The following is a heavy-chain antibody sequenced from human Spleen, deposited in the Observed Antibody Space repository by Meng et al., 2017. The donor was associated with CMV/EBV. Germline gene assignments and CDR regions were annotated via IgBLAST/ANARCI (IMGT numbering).Heavy chain of an antibody. CDR1: GYTFIDYY. V-gene: IGHV1-2*02. Sequence: ASVKVSCKSSGYTFIDYYIHWLRQAPGQGLEWMGWINPNSGGTNYAQKFQGRVTMTRDTSISTAYMELSRLRSDDTAVYYCARDGSHSSSWYGYYGMDVWGQGTTVTVSS. J-gene: IGHJ6*02. D-gene: IGHD6-13*01. CDR3: ARDGSHSSSWYGYYGMDV. CDR2: INPNSGGT.